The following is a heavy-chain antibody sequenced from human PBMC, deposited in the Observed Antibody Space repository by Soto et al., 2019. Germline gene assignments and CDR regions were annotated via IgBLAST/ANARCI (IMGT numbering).Heavy chain of an antibody. D-gene: IGHD6-6*01. CDR3: VLSRSAYFDF. CDR2: ISYDGSNK. CDR1: GFTFGNYA. V-gene: IGHV3-30-3*01. J-gene: IGHJ4*02. Sequence: QVQLVESGGGVVQPGRSLRLSCAASGFTFGNYAMHWVRQAPGKGLEWVAVISYDGSNKYYADSVKGRFTVSRDNSKNTLYVQMNSLRAEDTAVYYCVLSRSAYFDFWGQGTLVTVSS.